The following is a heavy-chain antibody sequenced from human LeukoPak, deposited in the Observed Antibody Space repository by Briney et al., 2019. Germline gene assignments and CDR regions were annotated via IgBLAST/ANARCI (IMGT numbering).Heavy chain of an antibody. CDR2: LTGYGGA. V-gene: IGHV3-23*01. CDR3: VAHYYGSGSYYAGESWVVY. Sequence: GGSLRLSCEASGLSFTNYAMMWVRQAPGKGLQRISTLTGYGGAYYADSVKGRFTISRDNSKNTLYLQMNSLRAEDTAVYYCVAHYYGSGSYYAGESWVVYWGQGTLVTVSS. J-gene: IGHJ4*02. CDR1: GLSFTNYA. D-gene: IGHD3-10*01.